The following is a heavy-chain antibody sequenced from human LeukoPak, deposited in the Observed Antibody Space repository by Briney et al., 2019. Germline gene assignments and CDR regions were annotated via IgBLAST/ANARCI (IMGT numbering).Heavy chain of an antibody. CDR2: IWYDGSNK. CDR3: ARDLLQFDY. V-gene: IGHV3-33*01. D-gene: IGHD1-26*01. J-gene: IGHJ4*02. Sequence: AGSVTLSCAASGFTFSSYGMHWVRQAPGKGLEWVAVIWYDGSNKYHADSVKGRFTISRDNSKNTLHLQMNSLRAGDTAVYYCARDLLQFDYWGQGTLDSVSS. CDR1: GFTFSSYG.